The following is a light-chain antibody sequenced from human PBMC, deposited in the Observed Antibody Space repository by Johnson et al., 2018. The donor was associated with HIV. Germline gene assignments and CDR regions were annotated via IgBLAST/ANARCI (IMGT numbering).Light chain of an antibody. V-gene: IGLV1-51*01. CDR1: SSNIGNND. CDR3: GTWVSSLSAPQW. Sequence: QSVLTQPPSVSAAPGQKVTISCSGSSSNIGNNDVSWYQQLPGTAPKLLIYDNNKRPSGIPDRFSGSKSGTSATLGITGLQTGDEADYYCGTWVSSLSAPQWFGRGSKVTVL. J-gene: IGLJ1*01. CDR2: DNN.